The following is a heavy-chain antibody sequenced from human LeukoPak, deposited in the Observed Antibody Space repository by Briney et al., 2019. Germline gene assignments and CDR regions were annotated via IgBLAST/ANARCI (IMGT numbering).Heavy chain of an antibody. Sequence: PSETLSLTCTVSGGSMSSYYWSWIRQPPGKGLEWIGYIYYSGTTNCNPSLKSRVTISVDTSKNQFSLKLRSVTAADTAVYYCARDLDPWFGELELGDYWGQGTLVTVSS. CDR2: IYYSGTT. CDR1: GGSMSSYY. J-gene: IGHJ4*02. V-gene: IGHV4-59*01. D-gene: IGHD3-10*01. CDR3: ARDLDPWFGELELGDY.